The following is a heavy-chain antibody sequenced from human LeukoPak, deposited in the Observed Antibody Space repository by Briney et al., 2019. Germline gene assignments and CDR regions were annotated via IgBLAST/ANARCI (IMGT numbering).Heavy chain of an antibody. V-gene: IGHV3-23*01. J-gene: IGHJ4*02. CDR2: ISGSGGST. D-gene: IGHD2-2*01. CDR1: GFTFSSYA. Sequence: GGSLRLSCAASGFTFSSYAMSWVSQAPGKGLEWVSAISGSGGSTYYADSVKGRFTISRDNSKNTLYLQMNSLRAEDTAVYYCAKDFSVVPAANDYWGQGTLVTVSS. CDR3: AKDFSVVPAANDY.